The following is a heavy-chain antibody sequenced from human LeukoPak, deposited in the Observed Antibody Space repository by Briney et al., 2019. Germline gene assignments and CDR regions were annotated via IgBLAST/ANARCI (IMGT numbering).Heavy chain of an antibody. Sequence: SVKVSCKASGGTFSSYAISWVRQAPGQGLEWMGGIIPIFGTANYAQKFQGRVTITADESTSTAYMELSSLRSGDTAVYYCARSTSGGSWLWGYWGQGTLVTVSS. V-gene: IGHV1-69*01. CDR2: IIPIFGTA. CDR3: ARSTSGGSWLWGY. CDR1: GGTFSSYA. D-gene: IGHD2-15*01. J-gene: IGHJ4*02.